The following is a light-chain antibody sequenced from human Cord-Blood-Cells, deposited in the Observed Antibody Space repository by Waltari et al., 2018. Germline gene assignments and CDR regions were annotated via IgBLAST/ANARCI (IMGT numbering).Light chain of an antibody. J-gene: IGKJ4*01. V-gene: IGKV1-9*01. CDR2: AAS. CDR1: QGISSY. Sequence: IQLTQSPSSLSASVGDSVTITCRASQGISSYLAWYQQKPGKAPKLLIYAASTLQSGVPSRFSGSGSGTDFTLTISSLQPEDFATYYCQQLNSYPLTFGRGTKVEIK. CDR3: QQLNSYPLT.